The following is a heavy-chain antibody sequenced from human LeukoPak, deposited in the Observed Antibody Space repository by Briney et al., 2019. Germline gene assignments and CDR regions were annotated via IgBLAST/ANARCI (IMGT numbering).Heavy chain of an antibody. CDR1: GYTFTGYY. Sequence: ASVKASCKASGYTFTGYYMHWVRQAPGQGLEWMGWINPNSGGTNYAQKFQGRVTMTRDTSISTAYMELSRLRSDDTAVYYCARVQSVAGRGYYFDYWGQGTLVTVSS. V-gene: IGHV1-2*02. D-gene: IGHD6-19*01. J-gene: IGHJ4*02. CDR2: INPNSGGT. CDR3: ARVQSVAGRGYYFDY.